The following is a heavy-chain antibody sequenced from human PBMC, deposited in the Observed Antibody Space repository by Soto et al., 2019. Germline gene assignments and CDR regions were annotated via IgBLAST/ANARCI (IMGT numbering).Heavy chain of an antibody. D-gene: IGHD3-22*01. CDR3: ARLFRDYYDSRGGWFGP. CDR1: GYSFTSYW. V-gene: IGHV5-10-1*01. Sequence: LGESLKISCKGSGYSFTSYWISWVRQMPGKGLEWMGRIDPSDSYTNYSPSFQGHVTISADKSISTAYLQWSSLKASDTAMYYCARLFRDYYDSRGGWFGPWGQGTLVTVSS. J-gene: IGHJ5*02. CDR2: IDPSDSYT.